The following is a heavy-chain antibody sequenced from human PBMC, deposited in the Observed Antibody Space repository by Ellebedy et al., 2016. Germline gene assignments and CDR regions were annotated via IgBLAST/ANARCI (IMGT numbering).Heavy chain of an antibody. CDR1: GFTFSSYS. Sequence: GESLKISCAASGFTFSSYSMNWVRQAPDKGLEWVAAVSYDGSTKYYANSVKGRFTISRDYSNNTLSLQMNSLRVEDTAVYYCAKARGPSQMVRSFWIDYWGLGTLVTVSS. V-gene: IGHV3-30*18. CDR3: AKARGPSQMVRSFWIDY. CDR2: VSYDGSTK. J-gene: IGHJ4*02. D-gene: IGHD6-13*01.